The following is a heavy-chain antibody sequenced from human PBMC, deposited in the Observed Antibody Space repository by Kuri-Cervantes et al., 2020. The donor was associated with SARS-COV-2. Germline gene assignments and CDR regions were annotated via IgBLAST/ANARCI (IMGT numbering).Heavy chain of an antibody. Sequence: ESLKISCAVYGGSFSGYYWSWIRQPPGKGLEWIGEINHSGSTYYTPSLKSRVTISVDTSKNQFSLNLSSVTAADTAMYYCARADIRMTIFGVVPNWFDPWGQGTLVTVSS. CDR3: ARADIRMTIFGVVPNWFDP. D-gene: IGHD3-3*01. V-gene: IGHV4-34*01. J-gene: IGHJ5*02. CDR1: GGSFSGYY. CDR2: INHSGST.